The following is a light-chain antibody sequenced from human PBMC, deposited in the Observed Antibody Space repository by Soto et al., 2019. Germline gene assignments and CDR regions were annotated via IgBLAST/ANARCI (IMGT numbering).Light chain of an antibody. CDR2: TVP. J-gene: IGKJ2*01. CDR3: QQYNSLPYT. Sequence: DIQMTQSPSSLSASLGDRVTITCRASQDISTYLNWYQQKPGKAPNLLIYTVPNLETGVPSRFSGSGSATVFTLTISALQPEDSATYYCQQYNSLPYTFGQGTSLEIE. CDR1: QDISTY. V-gene: IGKV1-33*01.